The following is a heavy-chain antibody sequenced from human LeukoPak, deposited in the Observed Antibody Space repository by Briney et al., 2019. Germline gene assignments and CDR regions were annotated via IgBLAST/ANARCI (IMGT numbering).Heavy chain of an antibody. Sequence: VASVKVSCKASGGTFSSYAISWVRQAPGQGLEWMGGIIPIFGTASYAQKFQGRVTMTRDTSTSTVYMELSSLRSEDTAVYYCARGLGWELPGYWGQGTLVTVSS. CDR3: ARGLGWELPGY. D-gene: IGHD1-26*01. CDR2: IIPIFGTA. V-gene: IGHV1-69*05. CDR1: GGTFSSYA. J-gene: IGHJ4*02.